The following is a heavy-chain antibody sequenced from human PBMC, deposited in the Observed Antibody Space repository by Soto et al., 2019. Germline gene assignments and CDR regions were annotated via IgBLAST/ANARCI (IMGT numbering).Heavy chain of an antibody. CDR1: GFSLSNARMG. CDR3: ARIPYCSSTSCYGGWFDP. CDR2: IFSNDEK. V-gene: IGHV2-26*01. D-gene: IGHD2-2*01. Sequence: QVTLKESGPVLVKPTETLTLTCTVSGFSLSNARMGVSWIRQPPGQALEWLAHIFSNDEKSYSTSLKSRLTISKDTSKSQVVLTMTNMDPVDTATYYCARIPYCSSTSCYGGWFDPWGQGTLVTVSS. J-gene: IGHJ5*02.